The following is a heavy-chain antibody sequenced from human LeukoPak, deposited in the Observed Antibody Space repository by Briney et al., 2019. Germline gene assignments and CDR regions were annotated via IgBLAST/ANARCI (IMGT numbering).Heavy chain of an antibody. CDR2: IRQGGREE. Sequence: PGGSLRLSCVACEFIFSDYWMSWVRQAPGKGLEWVANIRQGGREEKYVGSVKGRFAISRDDAKSTLYLQMDSLSGDDAAVYYCARDNGGWFDSWGRGTLVTVSS. J-gene: IGHJ5*01. V-gene: IGHV3-7*03. D-gene: IGHD3-10*01. CDR1: EFIFSDYW. CDR3: ARDNGGWFDS.